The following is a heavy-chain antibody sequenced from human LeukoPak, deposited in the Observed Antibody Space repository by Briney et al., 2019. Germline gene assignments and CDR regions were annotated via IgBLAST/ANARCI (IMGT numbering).Heavy chain of an antibody. D-gene: IGHD6-19*01. CDR2: ISSSSSYI. CDR3: ARDRVAVADNPYYFDY. Sequence: SGGSLRLSCAASGFTFSSYSMNWVRQAPGKGLEWVSSISSSSSYIYYADSVKGRFTISRDNAKNSLYLQMNSLRAEDTAVYYCARDRVAVADNPYYFDYWGQGTLVTVSS. J-gene: IGHJ4*02. CDR1: GFTFSSYS. V-gene: IGHV3-21*01.